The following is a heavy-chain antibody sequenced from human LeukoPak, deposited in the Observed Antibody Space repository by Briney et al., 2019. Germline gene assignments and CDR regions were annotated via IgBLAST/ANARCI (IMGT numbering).Heavy chain of an antibody. CDR1: GFSFGSCG. D-gene: IGHD6-19*01. J-gene: IGHJ4*02. Sequence: RSGGSLRLSCAASGFSFGSCGMHWVRQAPGKGLEWVAVILYDGSNKYYADSVKGRFTISRDNSKNTLYLQMNSLRAEDTAVYYCARGRKQWLTLIDYWGQGTLVTVSS. CDR2: ILYDGSNK. V-gene: IGHV3-30*03. CDR3: ARGRKQWLTLIDY.